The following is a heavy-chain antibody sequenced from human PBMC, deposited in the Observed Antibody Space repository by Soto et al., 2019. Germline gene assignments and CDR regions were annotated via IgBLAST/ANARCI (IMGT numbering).Heavy chain of an antibody. CDR3: ARVCDILTGYYMAYYFDD. D-gene: IGHD3-9*01. V-gene: IGHV1-18*01. Sequence: ASVKVSCKASGYTFTSYGISWVRQAPGQGLEWMGWISAYNGNTNYAQKLQGRVTMTTDTSTSTAYMEMSSLRSDDTAVYYCARVCDILTGYYMAYYFDDWGQG. J-gene: IGHJ4*02. CDR1: GYTFTSYG. CDR2: ISAYNGNT.